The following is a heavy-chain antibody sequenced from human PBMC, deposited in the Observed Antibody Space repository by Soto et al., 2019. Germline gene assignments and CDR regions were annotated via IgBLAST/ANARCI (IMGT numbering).Heavy chain of an antibody. Sequence: GGSLRLSCTASGFTFGDYAMSWFRQAPGKGLEWVGFIRSKAYGGTTEYAASVKGRFTISRDDSKSIAYLQMNSLKTEDTAVYYCTRDSVYYDFWSGYWDAFDIWGQGTMVTVPS. CDR2: IRSKAYGGTT. V-gene: IGHV3-49*03. CDR3: TRDSVYYDFWSGYWDAFDI. CDR1: GFTFGDYA. D-gene: IGHD3-3*01. J-gene: IGHJ3*02.